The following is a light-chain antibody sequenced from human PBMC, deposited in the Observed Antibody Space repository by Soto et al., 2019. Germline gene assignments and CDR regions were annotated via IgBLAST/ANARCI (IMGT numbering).Light chain of an antibody. CDR1: TSNIGNST. Sequence: QPVLTQPPSASGTPGQRVTLSCSGSTSNIGNSTVNWYQQLPGTAPKLLIYANNQRPSGVPDRFSGSKSGTSASLAISGLQSEDEADYHCAAWDDILSGYVFGAGTKLTVL. J-gene: IGLJ1*01. V-gene: IGLV1-44*01. CDR3: AAWDDILSGYV. CDR2: ANN.